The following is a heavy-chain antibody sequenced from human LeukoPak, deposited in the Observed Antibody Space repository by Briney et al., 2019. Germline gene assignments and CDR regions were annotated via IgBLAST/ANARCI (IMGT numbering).Heavy chain of an antibody. J-gene: IGHJ4*02. CDR3: ATNSGWRFDY. D-gene: IGHD2-21*01. CDR1: GFTFSQYW. CDR2: IGEDGSEI. Sequence: GGSLRLSCAASGFTFSQYWMSWVRQAPGKGLEWVANIGEDGSEIYYVDSVKGRFTISRDNAKNSLYLQMNSLRDEDTAVYYCATNSGWRFDYWGQGTLVTVSS. V-gene: IGHV3-7*02.